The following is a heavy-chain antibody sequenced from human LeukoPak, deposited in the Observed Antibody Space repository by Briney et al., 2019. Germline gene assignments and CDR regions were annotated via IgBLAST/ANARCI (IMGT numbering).Heavy chain of an antibody. CDR1: GYTINNSW. CDR3: GKGRSSTVYIRFVS. CDR2: ISGSGGST. V-gene: IGHV3-23*01. D-gene: IGHD2-2*01. J-gene: IGHJ5*01. Sequence: GGSLRLSCAASGYTINNSWMSWVRQAPGKGLEWVSGISGSGGSTYYADSVKGRFTIARDNSKNTLYLQMNSLRAEDTAVYYSGKGRSSTVYIRFVSWGQGTLVTVSS.